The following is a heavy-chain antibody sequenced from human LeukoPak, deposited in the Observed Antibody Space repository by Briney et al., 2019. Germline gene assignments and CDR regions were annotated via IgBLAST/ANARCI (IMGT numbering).Heavy chain of an antibody. CDR2: INPNSGGT. CDR1: GYTFTGYY. D-gene: IGHD3-22*01. Sequence: ASVKVSCKASGYTFTGYYMHWVRQAPGQGLEWMGWINPNSGGTNYAQKFQGRVTMTRDTSISTAYMELSRLRSDDTAVYYCARRSGYSFDAFDIWGQGTMVTVSS. J-gene: IGHJ3*02. V-gene: IGHV1-2*02. CDR3: ARRSGYSFDAFDI.